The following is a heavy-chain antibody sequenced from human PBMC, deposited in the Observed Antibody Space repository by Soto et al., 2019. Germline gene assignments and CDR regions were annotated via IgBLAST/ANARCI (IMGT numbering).Heavy chain of an antibody. CDR3: ARDPYYYDSSGYYYYYGMDV. Sequence: QVQLVQSGAEVKKPGASVKVSCKASGYTFTSYGISWVRQAPGQGLEWMGWISAYNGNTNYAQKFQGRVTITADESTSTAYMELSSLRSEDTAVYYCARDPYYYDSSGYYYYYGMDVWGQGTTVTVSS. CDR2: ISAYNGNT. J-gene: IGHJ6*02. CDR1: GYTFTSYG. D-gene: IGHD3-22*01. V-gene: IGHV1-18*04.